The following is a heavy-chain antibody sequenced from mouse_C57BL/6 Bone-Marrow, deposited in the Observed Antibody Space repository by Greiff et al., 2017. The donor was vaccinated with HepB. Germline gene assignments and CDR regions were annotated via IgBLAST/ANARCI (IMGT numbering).Heavy chain of an antibody. CDR1: GYTFTSYG. J-gene: IGHJ3*01. CDR3: ARDGSSPFAY. Sequence: VQLKQSGAELARPGASVKLSCKASGYTFTSYGISWVKQRTGQGLEWIGEIYPRSGNTYYNEKFKGKATLTADKSSSTAYMELRSLTSEDSAVYFCARDGSSPFAYWGQGTLVTVSA. V-gene: IGHV1-81*01. D-gene: IGHD1-1*01. CDR2: IYPRSGNT.